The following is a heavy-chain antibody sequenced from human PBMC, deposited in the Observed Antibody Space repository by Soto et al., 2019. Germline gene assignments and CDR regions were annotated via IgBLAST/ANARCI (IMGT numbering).Heavy chain of an antibody. CDR3: AREGMDV. CDR1: GYTFTSYD. Sequence: GASVKVSCKASGYTFTSYDINWVRQAPGQGLEWMGVIIPNIGTANYALKFQGIVTITADESTSTAYMELSSLRSEDTAVYYCAREGMDVWGQGTTVTV. V-gene: IGHV1-69*13. J-gene: IGHJ6*02. CDR2: IIPNIGTA.